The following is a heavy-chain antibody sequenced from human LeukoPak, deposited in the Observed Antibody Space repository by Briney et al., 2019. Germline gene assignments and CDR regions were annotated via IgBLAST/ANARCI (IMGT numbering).Heavy chain of an antibody. CDR3: GHCTTTSCYAGGH. D-gene: IGHD2-2*01. V-gene: IGHV3-21*01. Sequence: GGSLRLSCAASGFTFSSYIMNWVRQAPGKGLEWVSSISSSSTYIYYADLVKGRFTISRDNAKNSLYLQMNSLSAEDTAVYYCGHCTTTSCYAGGHWGQGTLVTVSS. J-gene: IGHJ4*02. CDR1: GFTFSSYI. CDR2: ISSSSTYI.